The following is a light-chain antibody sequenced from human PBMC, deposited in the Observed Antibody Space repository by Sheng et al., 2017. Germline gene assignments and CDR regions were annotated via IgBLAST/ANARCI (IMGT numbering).Light chain of an antibody. J-gene: IGKJ1*01. CDR1: QGIYNY. Sequence: DIQLTQSPSSLSASVGERVTITCRASQGIYNYLAWYQQKPGKVPKLLIYAASTLQSGVPSRFSGSGSGTDFTLTISSLQPEDVATYYCQKYISAPPTFGQGTKVEIK. V-gene: IGKV1-27*01. CDR3: QKYISAPPT. CDR2: AAS.